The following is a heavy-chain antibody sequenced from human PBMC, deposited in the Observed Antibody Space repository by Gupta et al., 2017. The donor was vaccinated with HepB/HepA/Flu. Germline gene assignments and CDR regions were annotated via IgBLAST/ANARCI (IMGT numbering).Heavy chain of an antibody. CDR1: GFTFSSYA. Sequence: EVQLLESGGGLVQPGGSLRLSCAASGFTFSSYAMSLVRQAPGKGLEWVSGISGSDGNIYYADSVKGRFTISRDNSRNTVYLQMNSLRAEDTAVYFCAKSRDTSGYYYLDYWGQGILVTVSS. J-gene: IGHJ4*02. V-gene: IGHV3-23*01. CDR2: ISGSDGNI. D-gene: IGHD3-22*01. CDR3: AKSRDTSGYYYLDY.